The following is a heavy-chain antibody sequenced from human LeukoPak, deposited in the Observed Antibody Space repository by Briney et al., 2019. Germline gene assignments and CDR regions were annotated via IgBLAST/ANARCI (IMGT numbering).Heavy chain of an antibody. CDR2: IYYCGSN. CDR3: AREGSYYRSDY. Sequence: SETLSLTRTLSGGSISIYYWSCIRPPPGKGLEWRGYIYYCGSNNYNPSLKTRVTISVDTSENQFSLTQSAVPAADTAVYYCAREGSYYRSDYWGQGTLVTVSS. V-gene: IGHV4-59*01. D-gene: IGHD1-26*01. J-gene: IGHJ4*02. CDR1: GGSISIYY.